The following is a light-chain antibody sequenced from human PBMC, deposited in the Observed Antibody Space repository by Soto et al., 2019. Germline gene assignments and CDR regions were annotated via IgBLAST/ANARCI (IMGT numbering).Light chain of an antibody. CDR1: QSISSY. V-gene: IGKV1-5*03. J-gene: IGKJ1*01. Sequence: DIQMTQSPSSLSASVGDRVTIAVRASQSISSYLNWYQQKPGKAPKLLIYEASTLKSGVPSRFSGSGSGTEFTLTISSLQPDDFATYYCQQYNSYSKTFGQGTKVDIK. CDR3: QQYNSYSKT. CDR2: EAS.